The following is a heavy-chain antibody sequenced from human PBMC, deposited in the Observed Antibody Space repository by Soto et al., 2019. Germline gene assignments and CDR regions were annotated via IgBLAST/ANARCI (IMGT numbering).Heavy chain of an antibody. D-gene: IGHD5-18*01. CDR2: IYYSGST. Sequence: SEPLSLTCTVSCGSISSGGYYWSWIRKNPGKGLEWIGYIYYSGSTYYNPSLKSRVTISVDTSKNQFSLKLSSVTAADTAVYYCARASSVQLGYYFDYWGQGTLVTVSS. CDR3: ARASSVQLGYYFDY. CDR1: CGSISSGGYY. V-gene: IGHV4-31*03. J-gene: IGHJ4*02.